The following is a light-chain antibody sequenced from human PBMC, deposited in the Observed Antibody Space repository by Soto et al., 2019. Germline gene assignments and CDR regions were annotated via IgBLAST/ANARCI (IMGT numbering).Light chain of an antibody. V-gene: IGKV3-15*01. CDR1: QRISTN. Sequence: EIVMTQSPPTLSVSPGERATLSCRASQRISTNVAWYQQKPGQAPRLLIYGASTRATGIPARFSGSGSGTEFTLTISSLQSEDFAVYYCQQYNNWPFTFGQGTRLEIK. J-gene: IGKJ5*01. CDR2: GAS. CDR3: QQYNNWPFT.